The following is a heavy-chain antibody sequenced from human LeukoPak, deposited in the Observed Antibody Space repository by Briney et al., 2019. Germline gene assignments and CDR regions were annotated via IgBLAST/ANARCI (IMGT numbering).Heavy chain of an antibody. Sequence: GGSLRLSCAATGFTFSDRYMSWIRQAPGKGMEWVAYISPNGDNIHYADSVKGRFTISRDNAKNSLFLQVNSLRAEDTAVYYCATESGWLFDYWGQGTLVTVSS. CDR1: GFTFSDRY. D-gene: IGHD5-12*01. CDR3: ATESGWLFDY. V-gene: IGHV3-11*04. J-gene: IGHJ4*02. CDR2: ISPNGDNI.